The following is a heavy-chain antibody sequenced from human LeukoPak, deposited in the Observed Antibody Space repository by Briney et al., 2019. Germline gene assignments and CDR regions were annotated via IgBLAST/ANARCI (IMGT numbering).Heavy chain of an antibody. CDR2: IYTSGST. CDR1: GGSISSSSYY. CDR3: ARERVVAAAGYNWFDP. Sequence: SETLSLTCTVSGGSISSSSYYWSWIRQLAGKGLEWIGRIYTSGSTNYNPSLKSRVTMSVDTSKNQFSLKLSSVTAADTAVYYCARERVVAAAGYNWFDPWGQGTLVTVSS. J-gene: IGHJ5*02. V-gene: IGHV4-61*02. D-gene: IGHD6-13*01.